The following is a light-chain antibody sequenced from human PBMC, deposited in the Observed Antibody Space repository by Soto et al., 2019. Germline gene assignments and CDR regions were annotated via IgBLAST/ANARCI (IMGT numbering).Light chain of an antibody. V-gene: IGKV3-15*01. Sequence: EIVMTQSRGTLSVSPWERATLSCMAGESISNNLAWYQQKPGQAPRLLIYGAGTRAAGVPARFSGRLYGTEFNLTISSLQSEDFGVYYCQQYNNWPGTFGQGTKVDIK. CDR2: GAG. CDR3: QQYNNWPGT. J-gene: IGKJ1*01. CDR1: ESISNN.